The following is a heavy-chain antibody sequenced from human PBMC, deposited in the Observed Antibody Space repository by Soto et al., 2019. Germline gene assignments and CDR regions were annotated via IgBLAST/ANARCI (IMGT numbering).Heavy chain of an antibody. D-gene: IGHD3-10*01. Sequence: GGSLRVSCAASGFTFRSYWMHWVRQAPGKGLVWVSRINSDGSSTNYADSVKGRFTVSRDNAKNTLYLQMNSLRAEDTAVYYCARTFYYYGSGSPYYYMDVWGKGTTVTVSS. CDR2: INSDGSST. V-gene: IGHV3-74*01. CDR1: GFTFRSYW. CDR3: ARTFYYYGSGSPYYYMDV. J-gene: IGHJ6*03.